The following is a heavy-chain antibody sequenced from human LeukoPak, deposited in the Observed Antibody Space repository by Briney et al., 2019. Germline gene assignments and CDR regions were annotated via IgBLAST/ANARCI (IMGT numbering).Heavy chain of an antibody. CDR3: ARHSVASPHYFDY. CDR2: MYYSGST. CDR1: GGSMSSYY. J-gene: IGHJ4*02. V-gene: IGHV4-59*01. D-gene: IGHD2-21*01. Sequence: SETLSLTCTVSGGSMSSYYWTWIRQPPGKGLEWIGYMYYSGSTNYNPSLKSRVTISVDTSKNQFSLKLRSVTAADTAVYYCARHSVASPHYFDYWGQGTPVTVSS.